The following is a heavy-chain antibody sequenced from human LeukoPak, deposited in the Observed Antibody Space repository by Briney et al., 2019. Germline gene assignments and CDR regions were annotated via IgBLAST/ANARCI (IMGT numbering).Heavy chain of an antibody. CDR2: INPNSGGT. V-gene: IGHV1-2*02. J-gene: IGHJ4*02. Sequence: ASVKVSCKASGYTLTGYYMHWVRQAPGQGLEWMGWINPNSGGTNYAQKFQGRVTMTRDTSISTAYMELSRLRSDDTAVYYCAREGHCSGGSCLDYWGQGTLVTVSS. D-gene: IGHD2-15*01. CDR3: AREGHCSGGSCLDY. CDR1: GYTLTGYY.